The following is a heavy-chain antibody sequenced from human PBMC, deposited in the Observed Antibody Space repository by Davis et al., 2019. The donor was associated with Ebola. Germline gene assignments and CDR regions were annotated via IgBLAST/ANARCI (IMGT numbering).Heavy chain of an antibody. J-gene: IGHJ3*02. V-gene: IGHV1-2*04. CDR2: INPNSGST. D-gene: IGHD2-2*01. CDR3: ARVRSTTSSNDAFDI. CDR1: GYTFTDYY. Sequence: ASVTVSCKASGYTFTDYYMHWVRQAPGQGLEWMGWINPNSGSTNYAQKFEAWVTMTRDTSISTVYMELSRLRPDDTALYYCARVRSTTSSNDAFDIWGQGTMITVSS.